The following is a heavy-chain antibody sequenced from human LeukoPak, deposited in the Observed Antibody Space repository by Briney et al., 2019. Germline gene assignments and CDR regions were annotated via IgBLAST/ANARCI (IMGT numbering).Heavy chain of an antibody. V-gene: IGHV1-18*01. CDR1: GYTFTSCG. D-gene: IGHD5-18*01. Sequence: ASVKVSCKASGYTFTSCGISWVRQAPGQGLEWMGWISAYNGNTNYAQKLQGRVTMTTDTSTSTAYMELRSLRSDDTAVYYCARGYRLTRQPNDAFVIWGQGTMVTVSS. CDR2: ISAYNGNT. CDR3: ARGYRLTRQPNDAFVI. J-gene: IGHJ3*02.